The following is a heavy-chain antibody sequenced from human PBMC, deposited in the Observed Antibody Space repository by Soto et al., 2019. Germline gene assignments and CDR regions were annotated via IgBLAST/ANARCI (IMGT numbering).Heavy chain of an antibody. Sequence: QVQLVQSGAEVKTPGSSVKVSCKASGGTFSSYTISWVRQAPGQGLEWMGRIIPILGIANYAQKFQGIVTITADKSTSTAYMELSSLRAEDTAVYYCARSFAVTPNWFDPWGQGTLVTVSS. CDR2: IIPILGIA. V-gene: IGHV1-69*02. J-gene: IGHJ5*02. CDR1: GGTFSSYT. D-gene: IGHD4-17*01. CDR3: ARSFAVTPNWFDP.